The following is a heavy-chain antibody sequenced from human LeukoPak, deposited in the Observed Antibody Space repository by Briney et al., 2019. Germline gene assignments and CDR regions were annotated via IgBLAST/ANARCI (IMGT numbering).Heavy chain of an antibody. J-gene: IGHJ6*03. Sequence: ASVKVSCKASGYTFTGYYMHWVRQAPGQGLEWMGRINPNSGGTDYAQKFQGRVTMTRDTSISTAYMELSRLRSDDTAVYYCARGPNYGSGSCIYYYYYYMDVWGKGTTVTVSS. CDR1: GYTFTGYY. CDR3: ARGPNYGSGSCIYYYYYYMDV. D-gene: IGHD3-10*01. V-gene: IGHV1-2*06. CDR2: INPNSGGT.